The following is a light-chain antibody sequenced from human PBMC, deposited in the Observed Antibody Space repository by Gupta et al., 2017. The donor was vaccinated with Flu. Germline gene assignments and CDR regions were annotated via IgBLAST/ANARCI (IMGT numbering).Light chain of an antibody. CDR1: SNDVGSSNR. J-gene: IGLJ1*01. Sequence: QSAPTQPRSVSGSPGRSVTISCTGTSNDVGSSNRVSWYEQRPDKAPKLILYDVTERPSGVTDRFSGSKAGNTASLTISGLQADDAADYYYSSHAGRVSWVFGTGTKVTVL. V-gene: IGLV2-11*01. CDR3: SSHAGRVSWV. CDR2: DVT.